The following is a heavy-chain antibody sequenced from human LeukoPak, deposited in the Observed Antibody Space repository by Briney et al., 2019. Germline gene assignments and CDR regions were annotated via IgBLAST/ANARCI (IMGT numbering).Heavy chain of an antibody. CDR2: IYHSGST. Sequence: SETLSLTCAVSGYSISSGYYWGWIRQPPGKGLEWIGSIYHSGSTYYNPSLKSRVTISVDTSKNQFSLKLSSVTAADTAVYYCARAYSSGSWGYFAGLFDYWGQGTLVTVSS. CDR1: GYSISSGYY. CDR3: ARAYSSGSWGYFAGLFDY. V-gene: IGHV4-38-2*01. J-gene: IGHJ4*02. D-gene: IGHD6-19*01.